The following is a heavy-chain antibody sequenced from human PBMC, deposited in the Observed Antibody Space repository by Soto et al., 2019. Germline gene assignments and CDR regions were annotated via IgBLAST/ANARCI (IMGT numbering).Heavy chain of an antibody. D-gene: IGHD3-10*01. CDR1: GFTFSSYG. CDR3: AKGGDDYYGSGCVAN. J-gene: IGHJ4*02. Sequence: QVQLVESGGGVVQPGRSLRLSCAASGFTFSSYGMHWVRQAPGKGLEWVAVISYDGSNKYYADSVKGRFTISRDNSKNTLYLQMNSLRAEDTAVYYCAKGGDDYYGSGCVANWGQGTLVTVSS. V-gene: IGHV3-30*18. CDR2: ISYDGSNK.